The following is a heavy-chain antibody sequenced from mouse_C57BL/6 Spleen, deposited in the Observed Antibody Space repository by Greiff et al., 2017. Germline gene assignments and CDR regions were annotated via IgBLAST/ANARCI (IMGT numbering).Heavy chain of an antibody. CDR3: ARGPLDY. V-gene: IGHV1-82*01. CDR2: LSPGDGIT. J-gene: IGHJ2*01. CDR1: GYAFTSSW. Sequence: VQLQQSGPELVKPGASVKFSCKASGYAFTSSWMNWVKQRPGQGLEWIGRLSPGDGITNYNEKFKCKATLTVDKSSSTAYMQLSSLTSEDSAVYCCARGPLDYWGQGTTLTVSS.